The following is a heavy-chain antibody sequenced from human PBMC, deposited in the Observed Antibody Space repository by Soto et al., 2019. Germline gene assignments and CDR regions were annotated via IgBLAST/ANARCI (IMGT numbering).Heavy chain of an antibody. V-gene: IGHV3-23*01. CDR3: AQDRGWGVVSPSHDY. CDR1: GFTFRNFV. CDR2: IRATGGQT. Sequence: EVQLLESGGGMVQPGGSLRLSCAASGFTFRNFVMSWVRQAPGKGLEWVSAIRATGGQTFYADSVKGRFTISRDNSKNMLYLQINSLRDEDTALYFFAQDRGWGVVSPSHDYWGQGTLVTVSS. D-gene: IGHD2-21*01. J-gene: IGHJ4*02.